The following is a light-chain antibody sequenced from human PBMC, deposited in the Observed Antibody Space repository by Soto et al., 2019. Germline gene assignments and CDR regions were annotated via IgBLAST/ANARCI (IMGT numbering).Light chain of an antibody. J-gene: IGKJ1*01. CDR3: QQYNNWPWT. CDR1: QSVGSGY. CDR2: GAS. Sequence: EIVMTQSPATLSVSPGERATLSCRASQSVGSGYLAWYQQKPGQAPRLLIYGASTRAPGFPARFSGSGSGTDFTLTISSLQSEDFAVYYCQQYNNWPWTFGQGTKVDIK. V-gene: IGKV3-15*01.